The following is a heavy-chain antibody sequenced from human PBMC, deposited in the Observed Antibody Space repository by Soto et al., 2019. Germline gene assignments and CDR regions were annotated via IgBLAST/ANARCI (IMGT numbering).Heavy chain of an antibody. Sequence: GGSLRLSCAASGFTFSSYAMHWVRQAPGKGLEWVAVISYDGSNKYYADSVKGRFTISRDNSKNTLYLQMNSLRAEDTAVYYCARDYYDSSGYFDPLDYWGQGTLVTVS. V-gene: IGHV3-30-3*01. D-gene: IGHD3-22*01. CDR1: GFTFSSYA. CDR2: ISYDGSNK. J-gene: IGHJ4*02. CDR3: ARDYYDSSGYFDPLDY.